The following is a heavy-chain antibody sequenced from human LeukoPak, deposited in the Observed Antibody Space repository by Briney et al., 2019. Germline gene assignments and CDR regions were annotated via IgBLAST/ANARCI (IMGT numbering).Heavy chain of an antibody. Sequence: PSETLSLTCTVSGGSISSYYWSWIRQPPGKGLEWIGYIYYSGSTNYNPSLKSRVTISVDTSKNQFSLKLSSVTAADTAVYYCARGVGAQNYWGQGTLVTVSS. V-gene: IGHV4-59*01. D-gene: IGHD1-26*01. J-gene: IGHJ4*02. CDR3: ARGVGAQNY. CDR2: IYYSGST. CDR1: GGSISSYY.